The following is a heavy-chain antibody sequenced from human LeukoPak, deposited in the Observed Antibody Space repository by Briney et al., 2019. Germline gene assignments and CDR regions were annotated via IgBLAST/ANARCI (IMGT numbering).Heavy chain of an antibody. J-gene: IGHJ4*02. Sequence: PSETLSLTCAVYGGSFSGYYWSWIRQPPGKGLEWIGYIYYSGSTNYNPSLKSRVTISVDTSKNQFSLKLSSVTAADTAVYYCARHNSGWPLDYWGQGTLVTVSS. CDR3: ARHNSGWPLDY. D-gene: IGHD6-19*01. CDR2: IYYSGST. V-gene: IGHV4-59*08. CDR1: GGSFSGYY.